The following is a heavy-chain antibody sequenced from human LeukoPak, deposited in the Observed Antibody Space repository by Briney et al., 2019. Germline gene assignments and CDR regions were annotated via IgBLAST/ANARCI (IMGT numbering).Heavy chain of an antibody. CDR2: IIPILGIA. V-gene: IGHV1-69*02. CDR1: GGTFSSYT. J-gene: IGHJ4*02. D-gene: IGHD3-22*01. Sequence: ASVKVSCKASGGTFSSYTISWVRQAPGQGHEWMGRIIPILGIANYAQKFQGRVTITADKSTSTAYMELSSLRSEDTAVYYCARALTYYYDSSGYLDYWGQGTLVTVSS. CDR3: ARALTYYYDSSGYLDY.